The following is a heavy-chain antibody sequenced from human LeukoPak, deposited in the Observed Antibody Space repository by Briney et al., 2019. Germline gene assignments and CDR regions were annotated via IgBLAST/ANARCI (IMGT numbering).Heavy chain of an antibody. D-gene: IGHD3-22*01. CDR3: ARGVGYDDTLGSYYGFFDY. CDR2: IYYSGST. CDR1: GGSISTSSYY. Sequence: SETLSLTCTVSGGSISTSSYYWGWIRQPPGKGLECIGNIYYSGSTYYNPSLKSRVTISVDTSKNQFSLKLSSVTAADTAVYFCARGVGYDDTLGSYYGFFDYWGQGTLVAVSS. J-gene: IGHJ4*02. V-gene: IGHV4-39*07.